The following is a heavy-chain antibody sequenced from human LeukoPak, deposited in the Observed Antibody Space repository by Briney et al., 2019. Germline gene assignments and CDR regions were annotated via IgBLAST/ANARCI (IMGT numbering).Heavy chain of an antibody. Sequence: GRSLRLSCLASGFSFSNYGMHWVRQAPGKGLEWVAVIWFDGTNEDYGDSVKGRFTISRDNSKSTLYLQMNSLRAEDTAVYYCAKETRFWSGIWNFDCWGQGTLVTVSS. V-gene: IGHV3-33*06. CDR1: GFSFSNYG. CDR2: IWFDGTNE. D-gene: IGHD3-3*01. J-gene: IGHJ4*02. CDR3: AKETRFWSGIWNFDC.